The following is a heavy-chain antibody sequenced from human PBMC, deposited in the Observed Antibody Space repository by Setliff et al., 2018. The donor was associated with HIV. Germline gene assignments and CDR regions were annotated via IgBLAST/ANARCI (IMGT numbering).Heavy chain of an antibody. J-gene: IGHJ4*02. Sequence: SVKVSCKASGGTFSSYAISWVRQAPGQGLDWMGGIIPVFGTTNYAQKFQGRVTITADESTSTAYMELRSLRSDDTAMYYCARPGGSYGDYGWYLRFWGQGTLVTVSS. V-gene: IGHV1-69*13. CDR3: ARPGGSYGDYGWYLRF. D-gene: IGHD4-17*01. CDR2: IIPVFGTT. CDR1: GGTFSSYA.